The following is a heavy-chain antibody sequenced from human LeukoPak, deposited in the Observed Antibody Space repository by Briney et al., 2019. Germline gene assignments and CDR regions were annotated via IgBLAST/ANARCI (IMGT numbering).Heavy chain of an antibody. D-gene: IGHD3-10*01. CDR3: ARGTQTHYGSGSAIDY. CDR2: INHSGST. CDR1: GVSFSCYY. V-gene: IGHV4-34*01. Sequence: SETLSLTCAVYGVSFSCYYWICLRQRPGKGLEWMGEINHSGSTNSSPSLKNRVTISVDTSMNQYSLKLRSVPAADTAVYYCARGTQTHYGSGSAIDYWGQGTLVTVSS. J-gene: IGHJ4*02.